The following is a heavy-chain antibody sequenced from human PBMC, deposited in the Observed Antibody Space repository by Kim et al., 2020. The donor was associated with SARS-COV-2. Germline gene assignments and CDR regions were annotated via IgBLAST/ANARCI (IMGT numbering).Heavy chain of an antibody. D-gene: IGHD3-16*01. V-gene: IGHV3-7*03. J-gene: IGHJ4*01. CDR2: IKGDETDK. CDR3: ARGGLLCNDGLGGAFDN. CDR1: GFTFGSFW. Sequence: GGSLRLSCAASGFTFGSFWMSWVRQAPGKGLEWVSLIKGDETDKEYADSVKGRFTISRDNSKNTLYLQMNRLRAEDTALYYCARGGLLCNDGLGGAFDN.